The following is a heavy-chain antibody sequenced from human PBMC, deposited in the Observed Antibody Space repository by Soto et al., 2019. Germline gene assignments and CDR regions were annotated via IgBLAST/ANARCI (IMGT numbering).Heavy chain of an antibody. V-gene: IGHV3-23*01. J-gene: IGHJ4*02. CDR3: AKDRLGGGLDY. CDR2: VTSRGDTT. Sequence: EVQLLPSGGGLVQPGGSLRLSCAASGFIFSNYAMSWVRQAPGKGLEWVSNVTSRGDTTYYADSVKGRFTISRDNSKNTLYLQVNSLTAEDTAVYYCAKDRLGGGLDYWGQGTLVSVSS. CDR1: GFIFSNYA. D-gene: IGHD3-16*01.